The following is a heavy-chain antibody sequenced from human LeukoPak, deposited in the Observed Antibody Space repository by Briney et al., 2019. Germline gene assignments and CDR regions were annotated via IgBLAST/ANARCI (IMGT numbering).Heavy chain of an antibody. Sequence: GGALRLSCAASGFTFSSYEMNWVRQAPGKGLEWVSYISGSGNTIYYADSVKGRFTISRDNAMNSLYLQMNSLRAEDTAVYYCARDALPYSSSDYFDYWGQGTLVTVSS. CDR2: ISGSGNTI. V-gene: IGHV3-48*03. CDR1: GFTFSSYE. J-gene: IGHJ4*02. D-gene: IGHD6-6*01. CDR3: ARDALPYSSSDYFDY.